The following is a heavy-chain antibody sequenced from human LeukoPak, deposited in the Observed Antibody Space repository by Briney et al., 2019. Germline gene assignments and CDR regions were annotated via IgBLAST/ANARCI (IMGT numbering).Heavy chain of an antibody. CDR1: GGSISSSSYY. D-gene: IGHD1-26*01. J-gene: IGHJ4*02. Sequence: TSETLSLTCTVSGGSISSSSYYWGWIRQPPGKGLEWIGSIYYSGSTYYNPSLKSRVTISVDTSKNQFSLKLSSVTAADTAVYYCARDLSGSFDYWGQGTLVTVSS. V-gene: IGHV4-39*07. CDR2: IYYSGST. CDR3: ARDLSGSFDY.